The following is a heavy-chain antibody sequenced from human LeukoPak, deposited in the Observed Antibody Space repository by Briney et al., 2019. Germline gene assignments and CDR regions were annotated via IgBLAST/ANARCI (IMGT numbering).Heavy chain of an antibody. V-gene: IGHV3-74*01. D-gene: IGHD3-22*01. CDR1: GFTFSSYW. J-gene: IGHJ4*02. CDR2: INSDGSST. CDR3: ARTGAPYYYDSSGYYADY. Sequence: QPGGSLRLSCAASGFTFSSYWMHWVRQAPGKGLVWVSRINSDGSSTSYADSVKGRFTISRDNAKNTLYLQMNSLRAEDTAVYYCARTGAPYYYDSSGYYADYWGQGTLVTVSS.